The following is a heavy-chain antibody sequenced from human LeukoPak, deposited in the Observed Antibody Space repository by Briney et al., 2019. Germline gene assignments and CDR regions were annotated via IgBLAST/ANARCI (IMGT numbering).Heavy chain of an antibody. CDR2: IYAGGST. CDR1: GGSVTSYY. Sequence: PSETLSLTCTVSGGSVTSYYLTWIRQPAGKGLEWIGRIYAGGSTSYNPPLKSRVTMSVDSSRNHFSLNLSSVTAADTAVYYCARYLRSNWFDPWGQGTVVTVSS. V-gene: IGHV4-4*07. J-gene: IGHJ5*02. D-gene: IGHD2/OR15-2a*01. CDR3: ARYLRSNWFDP.